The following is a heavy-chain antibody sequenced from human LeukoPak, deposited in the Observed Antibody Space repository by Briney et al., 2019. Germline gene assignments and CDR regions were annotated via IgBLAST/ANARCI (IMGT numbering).Heavy chain of an antibody. V-gene: IGHV3-30*18. J-gene: IGHJ4*02. Sequence: QSGRSLRLSCAASGFTFSSYGMHWVRQAPGKGLEWVAVIPYDGSNKYYADSVKGRFTISRDNSKNTLYLQMNSLRAEDTAVYYCAKEPYGSGSWDYWGQGTLVTVSS. CDR1: GFTFSSYG. D-gene: IGHD3-10*01. CDR2: IPYDGSNK. CDR3: AKEPYGSGSWDY.